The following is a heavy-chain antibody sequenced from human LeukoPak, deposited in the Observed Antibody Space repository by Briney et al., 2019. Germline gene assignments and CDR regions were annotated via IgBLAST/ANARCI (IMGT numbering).Heavy chain of an antibody. CDR2: IYYGGST. D-gene: IGHD6-13*01. J-gene: IGHJ4*02. CDR1: GGSISTYY. CDR3: ARGRGSSSWFDY. Sequence: SETQSLTCTVSGGSISTYYWSWIRQSPGKGLEWIGYIYYGGSTNYNPSLKSRVTISVDTSKNQFSLRLSSVTAADTAVYYCARGRGSSSWFDYWGQGTLVTVSS. V-gene: IGHV4-59*01.